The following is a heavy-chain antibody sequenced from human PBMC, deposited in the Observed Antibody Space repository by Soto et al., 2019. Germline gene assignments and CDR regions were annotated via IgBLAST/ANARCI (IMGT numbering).Heavy chain of an antibody. CDR1: GITFSGYA. CDR3: VKDLLSTYRFGSGTI. J-gene: IGHJ4*02. D-gene: IGHD3-10*01. V-gene: IGHV3-23*01. CDR2: ISGSCTTR. Sequence: EVQLLESGGDLVQPGGSLRLSCAASGITFSGYAMSWVRQAPGEGLVWVASISGSCTTRFYADSVEGRFTISRDHSNNTRYLQVNSLRAHDTATYYCVKDLLSTYRFGSGTIWGQGTQVTVSS.